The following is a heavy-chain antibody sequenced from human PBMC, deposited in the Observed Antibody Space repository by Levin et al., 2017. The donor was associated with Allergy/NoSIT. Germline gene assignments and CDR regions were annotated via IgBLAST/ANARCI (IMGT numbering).Heavy chain of an antibody. V-gene: IGHV3-49*03. CDR2: ITSKGFGGAS. D-gene: IGHD2/OR15-2a*01. Sequence: PGGSLRLSCTGSGFTFADYSMTWFRQAPGKGLEWVGFITSKGFGGASEYAASVKGRHTVSRDDSRSVAYLQMNSLKTEDTAVYYCARASGLCNDCWGQGTLVTVSS. CDR3: ARASGLCNDC. J-gene: IGHJ4*02. CDR1: GFTFADYS.